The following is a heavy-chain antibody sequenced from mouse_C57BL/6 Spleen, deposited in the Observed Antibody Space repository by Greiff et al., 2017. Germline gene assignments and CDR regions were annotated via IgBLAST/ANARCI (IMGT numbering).Heavy chain of an antibody. CDR2: IDPSDSYT. V-gene: IGHV1-69*01. J-gene: IGHJ4*01. CDR3: VRGNAMDY. CDR1: GYTFTSYW. Sequence: QVQLQQPGAELVMPGASVKLSCKASGYTFTSYWMHWVKQRPGQGLEWIGEIDPSDSYTNYNQKFKGKSTLTVDKSSSTSYMQLSSLTSEDSAVYYCVRGNAMDYWGQGTSVTVSS.